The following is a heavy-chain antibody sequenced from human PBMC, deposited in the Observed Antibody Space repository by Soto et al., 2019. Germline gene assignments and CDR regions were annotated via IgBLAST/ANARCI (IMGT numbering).Heavy chain of an antibody. J-gene: IGHJ6*01. V-gene: IGHV1-2*06. Sequence: QVQLVQSGAEVKKPGASVKVSCKASGYTFTDYYMHWVRQAPGQGLEWMGRINPKSGDTKYAEKFXAXVXXTRDTYISTAYMEGTRLRCDDTAVYYCARVNGDAPPRGMDVWGQGTTVTVSS. CDR2: INPKSGDT. D-gene: IGHD2-21*02. CDR3: ARVNGDAPPRGMDV. CDR1: GYTFTDYY.